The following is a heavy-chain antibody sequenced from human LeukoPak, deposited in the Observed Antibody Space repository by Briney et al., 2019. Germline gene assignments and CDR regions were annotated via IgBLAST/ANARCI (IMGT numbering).Heavy chain of an antibody. CDR1: GYSISSGYY. D-gene: IGHD3-10*01. V-gene: IGHV4-38-2*02. CDR3: ARDGEGDEGWDY. CDR2: FSYSGNT. Sequence: PSETLSLTCSVFGYSISSGYYWGWIRQSPGKGLEYIGRFSYSGNTDYNPSLKGRVSISADTSKNQFFLRLISVTAADTAIYYCARDGEGDEGWDYWGQGTLVTVSS. J-gene: IGHJ4*02.